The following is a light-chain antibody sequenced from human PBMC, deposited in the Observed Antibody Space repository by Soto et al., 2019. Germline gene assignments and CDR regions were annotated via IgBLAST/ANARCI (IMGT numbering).Light chain of an antibody. CDR1: QSLGNS. CDR2: GAS. Sequence: EIVMTQSPATLTLSPGERATLSCRANQSLGNSIAWYQQKPGQAPRLLIYGASTRAAGFPARFSGSWSGTDFTLTISSLQPEDFTTYYCQQLDSHPRTFGPGTKVDIK. CDR3: QQLDSHPRT. V-gene: IGKV3-15*01. J-gene: IGKJ2*01.